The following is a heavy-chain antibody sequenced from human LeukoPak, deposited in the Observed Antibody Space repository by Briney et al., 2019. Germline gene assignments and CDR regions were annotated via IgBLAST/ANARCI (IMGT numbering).Heavy chain of an antibody. Sequence: GGSLRLSCAASGFTFSSYGMHWVRQAPGKGLEWVAVISYDGSITYYADSVKGRFTISRDNSKNTLYLQMNSLRAEDTAVYYCARGDDIVVVPAATFDYWGQGTLVTVSS. D-gene: IGHD2-2*01. CDR2: ISYDGSIT. CDR3: ARGDDIVVVPAATFDY. CDR1: GFTFSSYG. J-gene: IGHJ4*02. V-gene: IGHV3-30*03.